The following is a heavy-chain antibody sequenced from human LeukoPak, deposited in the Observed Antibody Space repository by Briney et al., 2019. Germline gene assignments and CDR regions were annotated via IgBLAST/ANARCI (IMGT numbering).Heavy chain of an antibody. J-gene: IGHJ4*02. Sequence: SVKVSCKASGGTFGSYAISWVRQAPGQGLEWMGGIVPIFGTANYAQKFQGRVTITTDESTSTAYMELSSLRSEDTAVYYCAGEAPAYYYDSSGPGYYFDYWGQGTLVTVSS. CDR2: IVPIFGTA. CDR1: GGTFGSYA. V-gene: IGHV1-69*05. D-gene: IGHD3-22*01. CDR3: AGEAPAYYYDSSGPGYYFDY.